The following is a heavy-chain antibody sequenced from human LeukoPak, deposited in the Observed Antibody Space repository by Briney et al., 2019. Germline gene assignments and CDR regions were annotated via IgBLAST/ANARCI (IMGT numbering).Heavy chain of an antibody. CDR1: GYTFTSYG. D-gene: IGHD6-13*01. V-gene: IGHV1-18*01. CDR2: ISAYNGNT. Sequence: ASVKVSCKASGYTFTSYGISWVRQAPGQGLEWMGWISAYNGNTNYAQKLQGRVTMTTDTSTSTAYMELRSLRSDDTAVYYCARYDSSSWFYLYYYYGMDVWGQGTTVTVSS. CDR3: ARYDSSSWFYLYYYYGMDV. J-gene: IGHJ6*02.